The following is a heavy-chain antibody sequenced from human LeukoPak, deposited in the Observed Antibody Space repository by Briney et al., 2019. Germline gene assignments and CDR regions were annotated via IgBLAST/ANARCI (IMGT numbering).Heavy chain of an antibody. D-gene: IGHD2/OR15-2a*01. J-gene: IGHJ6*02. CDR3: ARAYFGGMDV. CDR2: IYYSGST. V-gene: IGHV4-39*07. Sequence: SETLSLTCTVSGGSISSSRYYWGWIRQPPGKGLEWIGSIYYSGSTYYNPSLKSRVTISVDTSKNQFSLKLSSVTAADMAVYYCARAYFGGMDVWGQGTTVTVSS. CDR1: GGSISSSRYY.